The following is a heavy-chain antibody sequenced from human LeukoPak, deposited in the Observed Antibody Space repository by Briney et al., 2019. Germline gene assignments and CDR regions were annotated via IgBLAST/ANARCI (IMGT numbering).Heavy chain of an antibody. D-gene: IGHD3-3*01. V-gene: IGHV3-30*02. CDR3: ARHNTRFLERLPALGS. J-gene: IGHJ5*02. CDR2: IRHDGSSE. CDR1: GFTFNTYA. Sequence: GGSLRLSCLASGFTFNTYAMHWVRRAPGKGLEWVAFIRHDGSSEYYADSVKGRLIISRDRSGNTLYLQMKSLRPEDTAIYYCARHNTRFLERLPALGSWGQGTLVTVSS.